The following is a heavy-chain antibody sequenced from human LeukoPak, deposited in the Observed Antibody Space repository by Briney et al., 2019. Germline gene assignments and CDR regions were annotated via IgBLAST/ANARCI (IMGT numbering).Heavy chain of an antibody. J-gene: IGHJ5*02. Sequence: GGSLRLSCAASGFTFSSYAMHWVRQAPDKGLEWVAVISYDGSNKYYADSVKGRFTISRDNSKNTLYLQVNSLRAEDTAVYYCARDSKYYDFWSGRFDPWGQGTLVTVSS. CDR1: GFTFSSYA. CDR2: ISYDGSNK. V-gene: IGHV3-30-3*01. D-gene: IGHD3-3*01. CDR3: ARDSKYYDFWSGRFDP.